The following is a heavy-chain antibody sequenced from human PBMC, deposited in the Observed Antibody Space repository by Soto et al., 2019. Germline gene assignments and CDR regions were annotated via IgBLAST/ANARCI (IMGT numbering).Heavy chain of an antibody. CDR1: VLRFGIYS. CDR3: SKVGRMTTVVSHFDY. J-gene: IGHJ4*02. Sequence: SRTLSCAAFVLRFGIYSMAWVRPTPGKGLEWVSVISGSGGTTEYADAVKGRFTISRDNFKNTVYLQMNSLRAEDTAIYYFSKVGRMTTVVSHFDYCGRGALVTVS. D-gene: IGHD4-17*01. CDR2: ISGSGGTT. V-gene: IGHV3-23*01.